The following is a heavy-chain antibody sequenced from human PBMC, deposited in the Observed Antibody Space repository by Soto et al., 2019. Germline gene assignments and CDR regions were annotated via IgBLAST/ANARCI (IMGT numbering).Heavy chain of an antibody. J-gene: IGHJ5*02. Sequence: QITLKESGPTLVKPTQTLTLTCTFSGFSLSTNGECVGWIRHTPGKALEWLAHSYWDDDKRYSPSLNSRHTIPNDTSKNQVDLNMTTMNPMDTATYYCAHRDPRYRYTWNGGCFDPWGQGTLVPVSS. D-gene: IGHD1-20*01. CDR3: AHRDPRYRYTWNGGCFDP. CDR1: GFSLSTNGEC. V-gene: IGHV2-5*02. CDR2: SYWDDDK.